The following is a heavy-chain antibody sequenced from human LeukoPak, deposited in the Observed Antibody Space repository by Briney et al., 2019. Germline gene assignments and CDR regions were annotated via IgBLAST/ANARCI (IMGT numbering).Heavy chain of an antibody. CDR1: GFTFSSYG. J-gene: IGHJ4*02. CDR3: AKNLVGYDSSGYSMVFDY. CDR2: IWYDGSNK. D-gene: IGHD3-22*01. V-gene: IGHV3-33*06. Sequence: GGSLRLSCAASGFTFSSYGMHWVRQAPGKGLEWVAVIWYDGSNKYYADSVKGRFTISRDNSKNTLYLQMNSLRAEDTAVYYCAKNLVGYDSSGYSMVFDYWGQGTLVTVSS.